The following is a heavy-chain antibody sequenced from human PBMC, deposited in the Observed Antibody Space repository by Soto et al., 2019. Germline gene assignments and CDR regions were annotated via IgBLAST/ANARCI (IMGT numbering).Heavy chain of an antibody. V-gene: IGHV3-33*01. CDR3: ARDTTVTSPYYYYYYMDV. D-gene: IGHD4-17*01. J-gene: IGHJ6*03. CDR1: GFTFSSYG. CDR2: IWYDGSNK. Sequence: HPGGSLRLSCAASGFTFSSYGMHWVRQAPGKGLEWVAVIWYDGSNKYYADSVKGRFTISRDNSKNTLYLQMNSLRAEDTAVYYCARDTTVTSPYYYYYYMDVWGKGTTVTVSS.